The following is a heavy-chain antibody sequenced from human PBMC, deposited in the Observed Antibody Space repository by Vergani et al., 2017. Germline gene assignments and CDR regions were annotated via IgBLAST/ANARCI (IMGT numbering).Heavy chain of an antibody. J-gene: IGHJ4*02. Sequence: QVQLVESGGGVVQRGGSLRLSCATSGFTLSNYDMQWIRQGPGKGLEFVPFIQFDGSNQYYADSVKGRFTLSRDFSKTTLYLQMNSLRTDDTATYYCAKHFMGLGIDYWGQGTQFIVSS. CDR1: GFTLSNYD. V-gene: IGHV3-30*02. D-gene: IGHD3-16*01. CDR2: IQFDGSNQ. CDR3: AKHFMGLGIDY.